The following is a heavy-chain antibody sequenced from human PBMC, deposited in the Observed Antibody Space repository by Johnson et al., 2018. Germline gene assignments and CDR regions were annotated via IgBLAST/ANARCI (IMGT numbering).Heavy chain of an antibody. Sequence: QVQLVQSGAEVKKPGASVKVSCKASGYTFTSYYIHWVRQAPGQGLEWMGIINPSGGSTSYTQKFQGRVTGTRDTSPSTGYMELSSLRFVDTAVYYCARSYCRGGSCSVKRIFYYMDVWGRGATVTVSS. J-gene: IGHJ6*03. CDR1: GYTFTSYY. D-gene: IGHD2-15*01. V-gene: IGHV1-46*01. CDR2: INPSGGST. CDR3: ARSYCRGGSCSVKRIFYYMDV.